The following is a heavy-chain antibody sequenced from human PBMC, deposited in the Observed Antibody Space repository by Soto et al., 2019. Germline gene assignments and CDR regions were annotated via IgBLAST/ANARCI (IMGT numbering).Heavy chain of an antibody. V-gene: IGHV3-15*01. J-gene: IGHJ5*02. D-gene: IGHD3-16*02. CDR2: IKSKTAGGTT. Sequence: GGSLRLSCAASGFTFINAWMSWVRQAPGKGLEWVGRIKSKTAGGTTDYAAPVKGRFTISRDDSKNTLYLQMNSLKTEDTAVYYCTRDGTITFGGVLVPNWFDPWGQGTLVTVSS. CDR3: TRDGTITFGGVLVPNWFDP. CDR1: GFTFINAW.